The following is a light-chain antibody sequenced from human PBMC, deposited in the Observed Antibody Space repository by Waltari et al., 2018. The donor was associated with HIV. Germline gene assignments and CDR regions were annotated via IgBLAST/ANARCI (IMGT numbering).Light chain of an antibody. CDR3: QQYSNWPPLT. Sequence: EIVMTQSPATLSVFPGERATLSCRARQSIGSNLAWYQQKPGQPPRLLIYGSSTRATGIPARFSGSGSGTEFTLTISSLQSEDFAIYYCQQYSNWPPLTFGGGTKVEIK. J-gene: IGKJ4*01. V-gene: IGKV3-15*01. CDR1: QSIGSN. CDR2: GSS.